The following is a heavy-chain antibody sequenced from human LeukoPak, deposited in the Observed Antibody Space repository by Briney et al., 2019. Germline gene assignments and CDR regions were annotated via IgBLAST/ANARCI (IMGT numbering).Heavy chain of an antibody. J-gene: IGHJ4*02. CDR3: ARTRYGDYYFDY. V-gene: IGHV2-70*11. CDR2: IDWDDDK. Sequence: SGPALVKPTQTLTLTCTFSGFSLSTSGMCVSWIRQPPGKAVEGLARIDWDDDKYYSTSLKTRLTISKDTSKNQVVLTMTNMDPVDTATYYCARTRYGDYYFDYWGQGTLVTVSS. CDR1: GFSLSTSGMC. D-gene: IGHD2-21*02.